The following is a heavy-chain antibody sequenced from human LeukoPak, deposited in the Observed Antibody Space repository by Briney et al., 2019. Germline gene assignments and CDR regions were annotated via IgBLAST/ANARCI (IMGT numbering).Heavy chain of an antibody. CDR1: GGTFSSYA. Sequence: ASVKVSCKASGGTFSSYAISWVRQAPGQGLEWMGIINPSGGSTSYAQKFQGRVTMTRDMSTSTVYMELSSLRSEDTAVYYCARDYCTNGVCYDYWGQGTLVTVSS. J-gene: IGHJ4*02. CDR2: INPSGGST. D-gene: IGHD2-8*01. CDR3: ARDYCTNGVCYDY. V-gene: IGHV1-46*01.